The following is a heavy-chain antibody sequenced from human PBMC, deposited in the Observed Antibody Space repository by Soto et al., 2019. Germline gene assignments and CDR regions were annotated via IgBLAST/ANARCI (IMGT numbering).Heavy chain of an antibody. J-gene: IGHJ4*02. D-gene: IGHD3-10*01. V-gene: IGHV3-7*01. CDR2: IREDGSEK. Sequence: ESGGGLVQPGGSLRLSCAVSGFSFKSYWMSWVRQAPGKGLEWVANIREDGSEKNYVDSVKGRFTISRDNAKNSLFLQMNSLRAEDTGVYYCARDFGAVKRYFDYWGQGTLVTVSS. CDR3: ARDFGAVKRYFDY. CDR1: GFSFKSYW.